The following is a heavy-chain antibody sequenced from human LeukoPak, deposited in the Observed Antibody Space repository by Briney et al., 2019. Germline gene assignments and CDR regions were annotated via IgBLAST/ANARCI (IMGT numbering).Heavy chain of an antibody. Sequence: GGSLRLSCAASGFTFDDYAMHWVRQAPGKGLEWVSGISWNSGSIGYADSVKGRFTISRDNAKNSLYLQMNSLRAEDTAVYYCANYGDYFDYWGQGTLVTVSS. J-gene: IGHJ4*02. D-gene: IGHD4-17*01. CDR1: GFTFDDYA. CDR3: ANYGDYFDY. V-gene: IGHV3-9*01. CDR2: ISWNSGSI.